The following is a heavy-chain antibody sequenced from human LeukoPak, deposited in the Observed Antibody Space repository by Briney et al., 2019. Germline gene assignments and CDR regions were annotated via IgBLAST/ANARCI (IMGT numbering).Heavy chain of an antibody. CDR1: GFTVSINY. J-gene: IGHJ4*02. CDR3: PRGFGSCFPY. D-gene: IGHD2-15*01. Sequence: GGSVRLSCAASGFTVSINYMSWVRQPPGKALEWVSVIYSGGSTYYAHSVKGRFTISRDNSKNTLYLQMTRLRAEDTPVYYCPRGFGSCFPYWGQGTLVTVSS. CDR2: IYSGGST. V-gene: IGHV3-53*01.